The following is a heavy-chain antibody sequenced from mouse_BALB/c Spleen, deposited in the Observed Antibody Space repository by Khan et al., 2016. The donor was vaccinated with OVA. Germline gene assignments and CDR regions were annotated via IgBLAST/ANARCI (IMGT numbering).Heavy chain of an antibody. CDR3: ARPPYFSYTLDY. Sequence: QIQLVQSGPELKKPGETVKISCKASGYTFTNYGMNWVKQSPGKALKWMGWINTSTREPTYADDFKGRFAFSLETSASTAYLQINNLKNEDTATYFCARPPYFSYTLDYGGQGTSVTVSS. CDR1: GYTFTNYG. CDR2: INTSTREP. V-gene: IGHV9-3-1*01. J-gene: IGHJ4*01. D-gene: IGHD2-10*01.